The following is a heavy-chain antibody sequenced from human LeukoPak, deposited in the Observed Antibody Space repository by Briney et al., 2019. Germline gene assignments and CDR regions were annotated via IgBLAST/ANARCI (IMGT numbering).Heavy chain of an antibody. CDR1: GFTFSTYA. D-gene: IGHD2-21*02. CDR2: ISYDGSNK. V-gene: IGHV3-30-3*01. J-gene: IGHJ4*02. CDR3: ARDGCGGDCYSDY. Sequence: GGSLRLSCAASGFTFSTYAMHWVRQAPGKGLEWVAVISYDGSNKYYADSVKGRFTISRDNSKSTLYLQMNSLRAEDTAVYYCARDGCGGDCYSDYWGQGTLVTVSS.